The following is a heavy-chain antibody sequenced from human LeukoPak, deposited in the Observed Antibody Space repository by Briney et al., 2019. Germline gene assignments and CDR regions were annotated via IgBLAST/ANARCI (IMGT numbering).Heavy chain of an antibody. V-gene: IGHV4-38-2*02. Sequence: SETLSLTCTVSGYSINSGYYWGWIRQPPGKGLEWIGSIYHSGSTYYNPSLKSRVTISVDTSKNQFSLKLSSVTAADTAVYYCARDLNYYDSSGYYYTSDAFDIWGQGTMVTVSS. J-gene: IGHJ3*02. CDR1: GYSINSGYY. D-gene: IGHD3-22*01. CDR3: ARDLNYYDSSGYYYTSDAFDI. CDR2: IYHSGST.